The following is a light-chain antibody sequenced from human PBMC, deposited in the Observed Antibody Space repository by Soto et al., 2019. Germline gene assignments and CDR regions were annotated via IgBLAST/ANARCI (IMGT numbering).Light chain of an antibody. CDR2: DVS. J-gene: IGLJ1*01. Sequence: QSVLTQPASVSGSPGQSITISCTGTSSDVGAYNYVSWYQQYPGKAPKLMIYDVSNRPSGVSDRFSGSKSGNTASLTISGLQAADEADYYCNSFTSTTSTTPYVFGTGTKLTVL. V-gene: IGLV2-14*01. CDR3: NSFTSTTSTTPYV. CDR1: SSDVGAYNY.